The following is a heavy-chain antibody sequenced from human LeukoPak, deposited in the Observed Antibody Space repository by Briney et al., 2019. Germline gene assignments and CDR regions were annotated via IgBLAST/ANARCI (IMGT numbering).Heavy chain of an antibody. CDR3: ATTRGQSRYFDWLLS. CDR1: GCTFSSYA. CDR2: IIPILGIA. D-gene: IGHD3-9*01. Sequence: SVKVSCKASGCTFSSYAISWVRQAPGQGLGWMGRIIPILGIANYAQKFQGRVTITADKSTSTPYMQLSSLRSEDTAVYYCATTRGQSRYFDWLLSWGQGTLVTVSS. J-gene: IGHJ4*02. V-gene: IGHV1-69*04.